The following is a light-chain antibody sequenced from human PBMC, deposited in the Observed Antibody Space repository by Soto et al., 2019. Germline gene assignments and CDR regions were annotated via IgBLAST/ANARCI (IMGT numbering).Light chain of an antibody. CDR2: WAS. CDR1: QSVLYSSNNENY. J-gene: IGKJ2*01. CDR3: QQYYSPPYT. Sequence: DIVVTTSPDSLAVALVERATINCKSSQSVLYSSNNENYLAWYQQKPGQPPKLLVYWASTRESGVPDRFSGSGSGTHFTLTISSLQAEDVAIYYCQQYYSPPYTFGQGTRLEIK. V-gene: IGKV4-1*01.